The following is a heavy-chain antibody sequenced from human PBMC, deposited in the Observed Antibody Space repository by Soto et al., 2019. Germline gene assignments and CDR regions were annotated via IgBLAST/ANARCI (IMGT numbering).Heavy chain of an antibody. Sequence: SETLSLTCTVSGGSISSYYWSWIRQPPGKGLEWIGYIYYSGSTNYNPSLKSRVTISVDTSKNQFYLKLSSVTAADTAVYYCARFDTIGFDPWGQGTLVTVSS. V-gene: IGHV4-59*01. J-gene: IGHJ5*02. CDR1: GGSISSYY. D-gene: IGHD3-9*01. CDR3: ARFDTIGFDP. CDR2: IYYSGST.